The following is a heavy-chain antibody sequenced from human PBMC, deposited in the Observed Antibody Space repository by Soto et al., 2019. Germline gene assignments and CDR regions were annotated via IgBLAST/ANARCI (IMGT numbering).Heavy chain of an antibody. CDR3: ARVTMLDY. V-gene: IGHV3-7*04. CDR1: GFTFSDYW. J-gene: IGHJ4*02. Sequence: GGSLRLSCAASGFTFSDYWMNWVRQATGKGLEWVANINQDGSAKYYVDSVRGRFTISRDNTKNSLYLQMNSLRAEDTAVYYCARVTMLDYWGQGTLVTVSS. CDR2: INQDGSAK. D-gene: IGHD2-8*01.